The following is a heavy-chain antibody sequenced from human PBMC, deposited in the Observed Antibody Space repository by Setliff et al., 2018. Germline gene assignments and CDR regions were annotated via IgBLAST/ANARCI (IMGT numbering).Heavy chain of an antibody. CDR1: GYSFTVFG. J-gene: IGHJ4*02. CDR2: ISPHYGST. D-gene: IGHD3-22*01. Sequence: ASVKVSCKTSGYSFTVFGISWVRQAPGQGLEWMGWISPHYGSTDYAQKFQGRVTMTTDTSTSTAYMELTRLTTDDTALYYCVRGQGPRTVVAIPFDHWGQGTLVTVSS. CDR3: VRGQGPRTVVAIPFDH. V-gene: IGHV1-18*01.